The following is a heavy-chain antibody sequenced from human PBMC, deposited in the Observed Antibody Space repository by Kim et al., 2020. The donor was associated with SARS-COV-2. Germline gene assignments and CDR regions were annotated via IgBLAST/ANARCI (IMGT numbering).Heavy chain of an antibody. D-gene: IGHD1-20*01. CDR2: IKHDGTDK. CDR3: GGGSRSKPGIG. J-gene: IGHJ1*01. Sequence: GGSLRLSCAASGFSFSTYWMSWVRQVPGKGLEWLANIKHDGTDKHYVDSVRGRLTISRDNAKNSLYLQLNSLRVDDTAVYYCGGGSRSKPGIGWGQGTLVTVSS. V-gene: IGHV3-7*03. CDR1: GFSFSTYW.